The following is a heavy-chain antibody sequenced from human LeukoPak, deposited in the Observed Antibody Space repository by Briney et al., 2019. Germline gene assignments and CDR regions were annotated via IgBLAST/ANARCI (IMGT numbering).Heavy chain of an antibody. Sequence: GGSLRLSCAASGFTFSGSAMHWVRQASGKGLEWVGRIRSKANSYATAYAASVKGRFTISRDDSKNTAYLQMNSLKTEDTAVYYCTRPVGAIFYGMDVWGQGTTVTVSS. V-gene: IGHV3-73*01. CDR3: TRPVGAIFYGMDV. D-gene: IGHD1-26*01. J-gene: IGHJ6*02. CDR2: IRSKANSYAT. CDR1: GFTFSGSA.